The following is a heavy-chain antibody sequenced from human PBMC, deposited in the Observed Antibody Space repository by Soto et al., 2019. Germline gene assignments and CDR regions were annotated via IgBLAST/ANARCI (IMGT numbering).Heavy chain of an antibody. CDR1: GYTFTSYG. Sequence: ASVKVSCKASGYTFTSYGISWVRQAPGQGLEWMGWISAYNGNTNYAQKLQGRVTMTTDTSTSTAYMELRSLRSEDTAVYYCARAQAYYYHYCMAAWSQGTTVTVSS. J-gene: IGHJ6*02. CDR2: ISAYNGNT. V-gene: IGHV1-18*04. CDR3: ARAQAYYYHYCMAA.